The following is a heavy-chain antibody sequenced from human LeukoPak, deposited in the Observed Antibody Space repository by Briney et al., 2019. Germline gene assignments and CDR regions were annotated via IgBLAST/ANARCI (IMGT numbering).Heavy chain of an antibody. CDR2: INHNGNVN. J-gene: IGHJ6*02. Sequence: GGSLRLPCAASGFTFSSYWMDWARQAPGKGLEWVASINHNGNVNYYVDSVKGRFTISRDNAKNSLYLQMSNLRAEDTAVYFCARGGGLDVWGQGATVTVSS. CDR3: ARGGGLDV. CDR1: GFTFSSYW. V-gene: IGHV3-7*03. D-gene: IGHD3-16*01.